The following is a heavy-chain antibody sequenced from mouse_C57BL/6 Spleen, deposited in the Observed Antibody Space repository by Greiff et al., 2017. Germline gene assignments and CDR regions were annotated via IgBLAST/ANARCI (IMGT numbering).Heavy chain of an antibody. V-gene: IGHV7-3*01. J-gene: IGHJ2*01. CDR2: IRNKANGYTT. Sequence: EVQVVESGGGLVQPGGSLSLSCAASGFTFTDYYMSWVRQPPGKALEWLGFIRNKANGYTTEYSASVKDRFTISRDKSQSILYLQMNALRAEDSATYDCARYSIYDGYYPYFDYWGQGTTLTVSS. CDR3: ARYSIYDGYYPYFDY. D-gene: IGHD2-3*01. CDR1: GFTFTDYY.